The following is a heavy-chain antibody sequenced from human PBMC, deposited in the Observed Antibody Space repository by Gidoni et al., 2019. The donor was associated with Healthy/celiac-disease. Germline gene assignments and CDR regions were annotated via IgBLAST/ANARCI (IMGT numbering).Heavy chain of an antibody. CDR3: ARGILDVWGSYISDYYFDY. J-gene: IGHJ4*02. Sequence: QVQLVASGGGVVQPGRSRRLSCAASGFTFGSYAMHWVRQVPGKGLEWVAVISYDGSNKYYADSVQGRFTISRDNSKNTLYLQMNSLRAEDTAVYYCARGILDVWGSYISDYYFDYWGQGTLVTVSS. V-gene: IGHV3-30-3*01. CDR1: GFTFGSYA. D-gene: IGHD3-16*01. CDR2: ISYDGSNK.